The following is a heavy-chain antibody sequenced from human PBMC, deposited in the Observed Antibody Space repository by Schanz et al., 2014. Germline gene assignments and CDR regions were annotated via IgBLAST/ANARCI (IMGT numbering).Heavy chain of an antibody. V-gene: IGHV3-30*02. CDR2: IRYDGSNK. CDR3: AKVREWWPYYFDY. D-gene: IGHD2-15*01. CDR1: GFTFSSYG. Sequence: QVQLVESGGGVVQPGGSLRLSCAASGFTFSSYGMHWVRQASGKGLEWVAFIRYDGSNKYYADSVKGRFTISRDNSDNTLFLQMNSLRAEDTAVYYCAKVREWWPYYFDYWGQGTLVTVSS. J-gene: IGHJ4*02.